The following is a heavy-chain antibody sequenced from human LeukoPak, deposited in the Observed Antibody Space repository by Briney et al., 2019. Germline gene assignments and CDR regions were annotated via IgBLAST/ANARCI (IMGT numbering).Heavy chain of an antibody. CDR3: ARVIAAAAHNWFDP. V-gene: IGHV3-48*04. D-gene: IGHD6-13*01. CDR1: GFIFSSYS. CDR2: ISSSSGTI. J-gene: IGHJ5*02. Sequence: PGGSLRLSCVGSGFIFSSYSMNWVRQAPGKGLEWISYISSSSGTIYYADSVKGRFTMSRDNAKNSLYLQMNSLRAEDTAVYYCARVIAAAAHNWFDPWGQGTLVTVSS.